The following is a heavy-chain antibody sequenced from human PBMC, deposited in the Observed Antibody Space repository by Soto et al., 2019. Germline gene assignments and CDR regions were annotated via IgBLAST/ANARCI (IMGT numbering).Heavy chain of an antibody. D-gene: IGHD3-22*01. J-gene: IGHJ6*02. V-gene: IGHV5-51*01. CDR3: ARRRYYDSSGYLYYYYGMDV. Sequence: PGESLKISCKGSGYIFASYWIGWVRQMPGKRLESMGIIYPGDSDTRYSPSLQGQVTISADKSISTAYLQWSSLKAWDTAMYYCARRRYYDSSGYLYYYYGMDVWGQGTTVTVSS. CDR2: IYPGDSDT. CDR1: GYIFASYW.